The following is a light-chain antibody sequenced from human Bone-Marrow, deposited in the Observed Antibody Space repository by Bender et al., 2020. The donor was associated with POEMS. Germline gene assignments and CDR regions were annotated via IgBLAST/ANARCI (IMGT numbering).Light chain of an antibody. Sequence: KFMLTQPHSVSGSPGKAVTISCTRSSGSIASNYVQWFQQRPGSSPTTVIFDDKQRPSGVPGRFSGSKSGNTASLTISGLQAEDEADYYCCSYAGSSTYVVFGGGTKLTVL. CDR1: SGSIASNY. CDR3: CSYAGSSTYVV. V-gene: IGLV6-57*01. J-gene: IGLJ2*01. CDR2: DDK.